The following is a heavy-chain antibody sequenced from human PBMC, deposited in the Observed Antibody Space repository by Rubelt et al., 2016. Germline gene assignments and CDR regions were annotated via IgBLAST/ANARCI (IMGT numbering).Heavy chain of an antibody. V-gene: IGHV1-69*09. CDR2: IIPILGIA. J-gene: IGHJ3*02. Sequence: QVQLVQSGAEVKKPGSSVKVSCKASGGTFSSYAISWVRQAPGQGLEWMGRIIPILGIANYAQKFQGRVTSNADKSTSTAYMELSSLRSEDTAVYYCARDRLLDDSSGGDAFDIWGQGTMVTVSS. D-gene: IGHD3-22*01. CDR3: ARDRLLDDSSGGDAFDI. CDR1: GGTFSSYA.